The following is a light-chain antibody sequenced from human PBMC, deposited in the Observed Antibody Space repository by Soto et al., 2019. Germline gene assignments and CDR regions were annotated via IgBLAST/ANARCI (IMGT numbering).Light chain of an antibody. CDR1: SSNIGANT. J-gene: IGLJ1*01. CDR2: VDS. Sequence: QLVLTQPPSTSGSPGQRVTIFCSGSSSNIGANTVSWYQHLPGTAPKLLIYVDSQRPSGVPDRFSGSKSGTSASLAISGLRSEDEADYYCASWDDSLNGYVLGTGTKLTVL. CDR3: ASWDDSLNGYV. V-gene: IGLV1-44*01.